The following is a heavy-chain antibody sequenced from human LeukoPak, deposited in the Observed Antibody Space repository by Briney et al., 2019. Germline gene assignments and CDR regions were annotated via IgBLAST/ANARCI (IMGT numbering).Heavy chain of an antibody. J-gene: IGHJ4*03. V-gene: IGHV4-34*01. CDR2: IDHRGDT. Sequence: SETLSLTCAVYGGSFSRYYWSWIRESPGKGLEWIAEIDHRGDTNYNPSVKSRVTISVDTSKNQFSLRVRSLSAADTAVYYCARGATISETGYFDFWGQGTLVTVSS. CDR3: ARGATISETGYFDF. CDR1: GGSFSRYY. D-gene: IGHD5-24*01.